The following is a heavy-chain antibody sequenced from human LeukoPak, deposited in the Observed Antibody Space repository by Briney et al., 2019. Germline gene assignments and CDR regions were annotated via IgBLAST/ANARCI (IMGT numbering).Heavy chain of an antibody. CDR3: AREKITTVTTIDY. D-gene: IGHD4-17*01. CDR2: IYTSGRT. CDR1: GDSISSDY. Sequence: SETLSLTCTVSGDSISSDYWSWIRQPAGKGLEWIGRIYTSGRTNYNPSLKSRVTMSVDTSKNQFSLKLSSVTAADTAVYYCAREKITTVTTIDYWGQGTLVTVSS. J-gene: IGHJ4*02. V-gene: IGHV4-4*07.